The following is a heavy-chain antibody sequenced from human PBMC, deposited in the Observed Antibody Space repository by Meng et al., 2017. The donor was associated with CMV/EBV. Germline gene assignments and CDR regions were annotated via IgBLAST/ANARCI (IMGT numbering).Heavy chain of an antibody. Sequence: GGPLRLSCAASGFTFSSYSMNWVRQAPGKGLEWVSYISSSSSTIYYADSVKGRFTISRDNAKNSLYLQMNSLRAEDTAVYYCARDRYCSSTSCYEYYYYYGMDVWGQGTTVTVSS. V-gene: IGHV3-48*04. CDR3: ARDRYCSSTSCYEYYYYYGMDV. CDR1: GFTFSSYS. D-gene: IGHD2-2*01. J-gene: IGHJ6*02. CDR2: ISSSSSTI.